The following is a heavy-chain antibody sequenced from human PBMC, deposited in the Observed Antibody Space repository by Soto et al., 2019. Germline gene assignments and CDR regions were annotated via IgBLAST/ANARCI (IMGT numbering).Heavy chain of an antibody. J-gene: IGHJ4*02. Sequence: EVQLVESGGDLVQPGGSLRLSCAASGFTVSSNYMTWVRQAPGKGLEWVSVIYSGGATYYADSVKGRFTISRDNSKNTLDLQMNSLRAEDTAVYYCARAPLYGGNSVWGQGTVVTVSS. D-gene: IGHD4-17*01. CDR1: GFTVSSNY. CDR2: IYSGGAT. V-gene: IGHV3-66*01. CDR3: ARAPLYGGNSV.